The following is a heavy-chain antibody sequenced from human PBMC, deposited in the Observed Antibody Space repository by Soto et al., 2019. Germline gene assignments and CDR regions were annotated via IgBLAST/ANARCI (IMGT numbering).Heavy chain of an antibody. J-gene: IGHJ4*01. Sequence: GSLKSSCHASGNHFYRYWIAWVRQMPGKGLEWVGIIYPGDSETRYSPSLQGQVTISADRSTTTAYLQWSSLKASDSGTYYCARCRVPLPVTTMARLHNWGRGPLVTVPS. CDR2: IYPGDSET. CDR3: ARCRVPLPVTTMARLHN. V-gene: IGHV5-51*01. D-gene: IGHD4-17*01. CDR1: GNHFYRYW.